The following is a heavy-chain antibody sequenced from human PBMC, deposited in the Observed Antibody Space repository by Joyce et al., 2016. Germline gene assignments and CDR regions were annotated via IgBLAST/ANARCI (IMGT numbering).Heavy chain of an antibody. CDR2: IKPEDSDP. Sequence: EVQLVQSGGEVKKPGESLKISCTGVGYSFTSYWLGWVRPMPGKGLELMGIIKPEDSDPRYSPSFQGQVTISVDRSIKTAHLRWDSLRASDTAIYYCARSAVRGTLSPFFDYWGQGSLVTVSS. J-gene: IGHJ4*02. CDR3: ARSAVRGTLSPFFDY. CDR1: GYSFTSYW. V-gene: IGHV5-51*01. D-gene: IGHD3-16*01.